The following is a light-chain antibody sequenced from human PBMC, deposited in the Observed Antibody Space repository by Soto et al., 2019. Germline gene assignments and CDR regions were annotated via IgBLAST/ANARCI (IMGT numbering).Light chain of an antibody. J-gene: IGLJ1*01. CDR3: SSYTSSTTYV. V-gene: IGLV2-14*01. CDR1: SSDVGGYNY. Sequence: QSVLTQPASVSASPGQSIAISCTGPSSDVGGYNYVSWYQQHPGKAPKLMIYDVSNRPSGVSNRFSGSKSGNTASLTISGLQAEDEADYYCSSYTSSTTYVFGAGTKVTVL. CDR2: DVS.